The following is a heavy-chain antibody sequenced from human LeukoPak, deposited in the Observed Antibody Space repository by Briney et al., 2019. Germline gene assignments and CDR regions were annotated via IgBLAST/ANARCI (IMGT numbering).Heavy chain of an antibody. CDR1: GFTFSSYA. CDR2: ISYDGSNK. V-gene: IGHV3-30*04. J-gene: IGHJ4*02. Sequence: GGSLRLSCAASGFTFSSYAMHWVRQAPGKGLEWVAVISYDGSNKYYADSVKGRFTISRDNSKNTLYLQMNSLRAEDTAVYYCARAPAYDDYWGQGTLVTVSS. D-gene: IGHD5-12*01. CDR3: ARAPAYDDY.